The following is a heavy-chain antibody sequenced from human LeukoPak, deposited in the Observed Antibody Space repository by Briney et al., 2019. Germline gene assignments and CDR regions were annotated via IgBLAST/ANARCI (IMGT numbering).Heavy chain of an antibody. Sequence: SETLSLTCAVYGGSFSGYYWSWIRQPPGKGLEWIGEINHSGSTNYNPSLKSRVTISVDTSKNQFSLKLSSVTAADTAVYYCARDQAGTTYMGYHYYYGMDVWGQGTTVTVPS. J-gene: IGHJ6*02. V-gene: IGHV4-34*01. CDR2: INHSGST. D-gene: IGHD1-7*01. CDR3: ARDQAGTTYMGYHYYYGMDV. CDR1: GGSFSGYY.